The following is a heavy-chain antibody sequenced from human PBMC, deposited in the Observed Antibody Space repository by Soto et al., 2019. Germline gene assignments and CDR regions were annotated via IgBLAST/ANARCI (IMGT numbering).Heavy chain of an antibody. Sequence: SETLSLTCTVSGGSISSDNWSWQRQPPGKGLEWVGYIYYSRSTNYNPSLKSRVTISVDTSKNQFSLKLSSVTAADTAVYYCARTDYYYYGMDVWGQGTTVTVSS. CDR1: GGSISSDN. J-gene: IGHJ6*02. CDR2: IYYSRST. V-gene: IGHV4-59*01. CDR3: ARTDYYYYGMDV.